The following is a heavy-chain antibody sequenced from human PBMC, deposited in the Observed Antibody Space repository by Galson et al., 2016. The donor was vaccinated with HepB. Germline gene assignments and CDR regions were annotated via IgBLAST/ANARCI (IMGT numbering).Heavy chain of an antibody. CDR2: INSDGSST. Sequence: RLSCAASGXTFSSYXXHWVRQAPGKGLVXVSRINSDGSSTSYADSVXGRFXXXRDNAXNTLYLQXNSLRAEDTAVYYXARDTLGKAAYWGQGTLVTVSS. J-gene: IGHJ4*02. V-gene: IGHV3-74*01. D-gene: IGHD6-13*01. CDR3: ARDTLGKAAY. CDR1: GXTFSSYX.